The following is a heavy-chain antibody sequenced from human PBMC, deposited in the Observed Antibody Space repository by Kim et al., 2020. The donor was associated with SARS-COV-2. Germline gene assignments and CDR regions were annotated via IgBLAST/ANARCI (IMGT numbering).Heavy chain of an antibody. CDR2: EGSNK. J-gene: IGHJ4*02. Sequence: EGSNKNYADTVKGRFTISRDNSKNTLNLQMNSLRAEDTAVYYCAKDGGLYWGQGTLVTVSS. V-gene: IGHV3-33*06. D-gene: IGHD2-15*01. CDR3: AKDGGLY.